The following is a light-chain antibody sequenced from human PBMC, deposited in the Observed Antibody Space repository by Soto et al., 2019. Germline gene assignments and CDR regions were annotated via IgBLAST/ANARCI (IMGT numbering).Light chain of an antibody. V-gene: IGKV3-20*01. CDR3: QQYSSSPPEFT. Sequence: EIVLTQSPGTLSVSPGERVTLSCRASQSVSSNYLAWYQQRPGQAPRLLIFGASYRATGIPDRFSGSGSGPDFTLTISRLEPEDVAVYYCQQYSSSPPEFTFGPGTKVDIK. CDR2: GAS. J-gene: IGKJ3*01. CDR1: QSVSSNY.